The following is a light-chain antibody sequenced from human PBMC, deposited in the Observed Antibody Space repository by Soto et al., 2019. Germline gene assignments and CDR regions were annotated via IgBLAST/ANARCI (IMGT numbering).Light chain of an antibody. Sequence: VMTHSPDTLSVSPWERAPLYFRASQSVISNLAWYEQKPGQDPRLLIYSASTRATGIPAKFSGSGSGTEFTLPISSLQSEDFAVKYCEPYNNWPQTFGQGTKV. V-gene: IGKV3-15*01. CDR2: SAS. CDR3: EPYNNWPQT. CDR1: QSVISN. J-gene: IGKJ1*01.